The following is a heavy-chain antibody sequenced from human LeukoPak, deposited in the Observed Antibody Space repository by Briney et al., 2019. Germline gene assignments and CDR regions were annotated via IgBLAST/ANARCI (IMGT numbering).Heavy chain of an antibody. D-gene: IGHD2-15*01. J-gene: IGHJ6*02. CDR1: GGTFSSYA. CDR2: IIPILGIA. CDR3: ARDLPIVVVVAARVYYYGMDV. V-gene: IGHV1-69*04. Sequence: SVKVSCKASGGTFSSYAISWVRQAPGQGLEWMGRIIPILGIANYAQKFQGRVTITADKSTSTAYMELSSLRSEDTAVYYCARDLPIVVVVAARVYYYGMDVWGQGTTVTVSS.